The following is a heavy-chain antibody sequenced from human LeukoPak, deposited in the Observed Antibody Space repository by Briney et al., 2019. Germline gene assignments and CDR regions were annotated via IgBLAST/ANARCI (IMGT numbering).Heavy chain of an antibody. Sequence: GGSLRLSCAASGFTFSSYGMRWGRQAPGKGLEWVAVISYDGSNKYYADSVKGRFTISRDNSKNTLYLQMNSLRAEDTAVYYCAKSPVISNYYFDYWGQGTLVTVSS. CDR2: ISYDGSNK. J-gene: IGHJ4*02. CDR1: GFTFSSYG. CDR3: AKSPVISNYYFDY. V-gene: IGHV3-30*18. D-gene: IGHD2/OR15-2a*01.